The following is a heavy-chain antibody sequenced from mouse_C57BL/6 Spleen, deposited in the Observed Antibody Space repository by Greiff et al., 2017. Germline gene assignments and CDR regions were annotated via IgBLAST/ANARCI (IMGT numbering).Heavy chain of an antibody. V-gene: IGHV7-3*01. J-gene: IGHJ4*01. CDR2: IRNKANGYPT. CDR3: ARYGNYYAMDY. Sequence: EVKLQESGGGLVQPGGSLSLSCAASGFTFTDYYMSWVRQPPGKALEWLGFIRNKANGYPTEYSASVKGRFTISRDNSQSILYLQMTALRAEDSATYYGARYGNYYAMDYWGQGTSVTVSS. D-gene: IGHD2-1*01. CDR1: GFTFTDYY.